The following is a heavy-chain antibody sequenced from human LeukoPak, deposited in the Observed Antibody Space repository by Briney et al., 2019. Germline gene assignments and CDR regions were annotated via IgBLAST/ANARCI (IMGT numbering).Heavy chain of an antibody. CDR1: GGSISSGGYY. J-gene: IGHJ5*02. CDR3: ARGTYYYDSSGYWDWFDP. CDR2: IYYSGST. D-gene: IGHD3-22*01. Sequence: SETLSLTCTVSGGSISSGGYYWSWIRQHPGKGLEWIGHIYYSGSTYYNPSLKSRVTISVDTSKNQFSLKLSSVTAADTAVYYCARGTYYYDSSGYWDWFDPWGQGTLVTVPS. V-gene: IGHV4-31*03.